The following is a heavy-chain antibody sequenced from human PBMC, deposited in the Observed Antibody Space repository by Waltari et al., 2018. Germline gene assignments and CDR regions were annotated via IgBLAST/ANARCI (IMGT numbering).Heavy chain of an antibody. CDR1: GGTFSSYA. J-gene: IGHJ4*02. V-gene: IGHV1-69*13. CDR2: IIPILGRA. D-gene: IGHD2-15*01. CDR3: AGSRADYGGNPVFDY. Sequence: QVQLVQSGAEVKKPGSSVKVSCKASGGTFSSYAIRWVRQPPGQGLEWMGGIIPILGRANDAQKCQGRVTNTEDETTRAAYMELSSLRSEDTAVYYCAGSRADYGGNPVFDYWGQGTLVTVSS.